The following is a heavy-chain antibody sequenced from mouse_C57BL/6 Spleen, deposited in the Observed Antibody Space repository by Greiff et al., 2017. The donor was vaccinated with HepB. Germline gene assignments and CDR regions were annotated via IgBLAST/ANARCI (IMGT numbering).Heavy chain of an antibody. CDR2: IYPSDSDT. CDR1: GYTFTSYW. V-gene: IGHV1-61*01. D-gene: IGHD3-3*01. CDR3: AGHLGYYAMDY. Sequence: QVQLQQPGAELVRPGSSVKLSCKASGYTFTSYWMDWVKKRPGQGLEWIGNIYPSDSDTHYNQKFKEKGTLTGDKSSSTAYMQLSSLTSEDSAVYYCAGHLGYYAMDYWGQGTSVTVSS. J-gene: IGHJ4*01.